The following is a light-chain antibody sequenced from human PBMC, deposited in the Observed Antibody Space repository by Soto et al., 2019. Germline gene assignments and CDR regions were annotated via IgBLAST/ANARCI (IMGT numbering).Light chain of an antibody. CDR3: SSYTITSTLVI. Sequence: QSALTQPASVSGSPGQSITISCTGTSSDVGGYNYVAWYQHHTGKAPKVMIYDVSNRPSGVSNRFSGSKSGNTASLTISGLQAKDEADYYCSSYTITSTLVIFGGGTKLTVL. CDR2: DVS. J-gene: IGLJ2*01. V-gene: IGLV2-14*03. CDR1: SSDVGGYNY.